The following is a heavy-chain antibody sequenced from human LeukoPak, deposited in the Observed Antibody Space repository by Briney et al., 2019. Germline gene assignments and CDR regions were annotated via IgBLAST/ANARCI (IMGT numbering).Heavy chain of an antibody. CDR3: AKVLSPGAFDI. D-gene: IGHD2/OR15-2a*01. Sequence: PGGSLRLSCAASEFTFSSYWMSWVRQAPERGLEWVANIKQDGSEEYYVDSVKGRFTISRDNAKNSLYLQMSNLRAEDTAVYYCAKVLSPGAFDIWGQGTMVTVSS. V-gene: IGHV3-7*03. J-gene: IGHJ3*02. CDR1: EFTFSSYW. CDR2: IKQDGSEE.